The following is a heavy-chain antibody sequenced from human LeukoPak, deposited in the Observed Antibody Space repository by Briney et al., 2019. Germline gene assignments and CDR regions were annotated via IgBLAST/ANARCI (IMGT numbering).Heavy chain of an antibody. V-gene: IGHV4-59*12. Sequence: SETLSLTCTVSGGSISSYYWSWIRQPPGKGLEWIGYIYYSGSTNYNPSLKSRVTISVDTSKNQFSLKLSSVTAADTAVYYCAREDIVTNADCGWGQGTLVTVSS. CDR3: AREDIVTNADCG. CDR1: GGSISSYY. CDR2: IYYSGST. J-gene: IGHJ4*02. D-gene: IGHD5-12*01.